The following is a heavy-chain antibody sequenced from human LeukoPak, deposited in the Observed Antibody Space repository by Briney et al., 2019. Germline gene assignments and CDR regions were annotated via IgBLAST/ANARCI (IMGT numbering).Heavy chain of an antibody. D-gene: IGHD3-22*01. CDR3: ARGVSYYYDNSGHPGWYFDI. CDR1: GFTFNYYD. CDR2: IRTTGDT. V-gene: IGHV3-13*01. Sequence: GGSLRLSCAVYGFTFNYYDMHWVRQAPGKRLEWVSAIRTTGDTHYPDSVKGRFAMSREDAKNSVHLQMNTLRAGDTAVYYCARGVSYYYDNSGHPGWYFDIWGRGTLVTVSS. J-gene: IGHJ2*01.